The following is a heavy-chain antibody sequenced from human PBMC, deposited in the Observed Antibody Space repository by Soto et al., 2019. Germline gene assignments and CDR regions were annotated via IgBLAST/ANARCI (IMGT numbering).Heavy chain of an antibody. CDR2: IKSKTDGGTT. CDR1: GFTFSNAW. Sequence: EVQLVESGGGWVKPGGSLRLSCAASGFTFSNAWMSWVRQAPGKGLEWVGRIKSKTDGGTTDYAAPVKGRFTISRDDYKNRLYLEMNSLKTENTAVYYCATTGVDWLNLGYYYYYMDVWGKGTTVTVSS. J-gene: IGHJ6*03. D-gene: IGHD3-9*01. V-gene: IGHV3-15*01. CDR3: ATTGVDWLNLGYYYYYMDV.